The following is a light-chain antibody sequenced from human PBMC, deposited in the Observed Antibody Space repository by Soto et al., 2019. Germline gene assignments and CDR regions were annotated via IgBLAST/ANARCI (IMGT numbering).Light chain of an antibody. J-gene: IGLJ3*02. V-gene: IGLV2-11*01. Sequence: QSALTQPRSVSGSPGQSVTISCTGTSSDLGGYNYVSWYQQHPGKVPKLMIYDVSNRPSGVPDRFSGSKSGNTASLTISRLQAEDEADYFCCSYAGSPWVFGGGTKLTVL. CDR3: CSYAGSPWV. CDR1: SSDLGGYNY. CDR2: DVS.